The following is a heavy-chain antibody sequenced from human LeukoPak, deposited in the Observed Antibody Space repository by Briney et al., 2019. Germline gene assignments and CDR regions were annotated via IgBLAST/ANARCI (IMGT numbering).Heavy chain of an antibody. CDR3: AKAGSYGYYYYYGMDV. Sequence: GGSLRLSCAASGFTFSSYAMSWVRQAPRKGLEWVSAISGSGGSTYYADSVKGRFTISRDNSKNTLYLQMNSLRAEDTAVYYCAKAGSYGYYYYYGMDVWGQGTTVTVSS. J-gene: IGHJ6*02. CDR1: GFTFSSYA. V-gene: IGHV3-23*01. CDR2: ISGSGGST. D-gene: IGHD5-18*01.